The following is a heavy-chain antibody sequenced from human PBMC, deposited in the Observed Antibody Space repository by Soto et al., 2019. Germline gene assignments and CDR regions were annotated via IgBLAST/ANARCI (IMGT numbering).Heavy chain of an antibody. CDR3: AGETYYYGSGNYGWFDP. CDR2: ISGSAGST. D-gene: IGHD3-10*01. CDR1: GFTFRNFV. V-gene: IGHV3-23*01. J-gene: IGHJ5*02. Sequence: EMQLLESGGALVEPGGSLRLSCAGSGFTFRNFVMAWVRQSPGRGLEWVSVISGSAGSTYYTDSVKGRFTISRDNSRNTMFLQMNSLRAEDTALYYCAGETYYYGSGNYGWFDPWGQGTWSPSPQ.